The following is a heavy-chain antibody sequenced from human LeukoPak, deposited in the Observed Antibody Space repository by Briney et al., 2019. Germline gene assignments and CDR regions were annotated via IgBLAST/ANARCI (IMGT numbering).Heavy chain of an antibody. CDR3: ARALRSYGHDWFDP. J-gene: IGHJ5*02. V-gene: IGHV4-39*01. CDR2: IYYSGST. D-gene: IGHD5-18*01. CDR1: GGSISSSSYY. Sequence: SETLSLTCTVSGGSISSSSYYWGWIRQPPGKGLEWIGSIYYSGSTYYNPSLKSRVTISVDTSKNQFSLKLSSVTAADTAVYYCARALRSYGHDWFDPWGQGTLVTVSS.